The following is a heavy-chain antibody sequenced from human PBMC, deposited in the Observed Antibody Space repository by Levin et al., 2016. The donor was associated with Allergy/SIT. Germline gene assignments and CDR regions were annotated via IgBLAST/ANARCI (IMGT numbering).Heavy chain of an antibody. V-gene: IGHV4-39*02. CDR3: ARDGGYYQNDMWVTEFDS. CDR2: LYYSGGT. D-gene: IGHD1-1*01. Sequence: SETLSLTCTVSGGSISSSGYCWGWIRQPPGKGLEWIGSLYYSGGTYYNPSLKSRITIPVDTSKNQFSLKLSSVTAANTAVYYCARDGGYYQNDMWVTEFDSWGQGTLVTVSS. CDR1: GGSISSSGYC. J-gene: IGHJ4*02.